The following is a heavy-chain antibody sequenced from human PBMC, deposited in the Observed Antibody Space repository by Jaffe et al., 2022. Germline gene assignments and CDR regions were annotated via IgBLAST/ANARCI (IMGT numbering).Heavy chain of an antibody. Sequence: EVQLVESGGGLVQPGGSLRLSCAASGFTFKDHSMDWFRQAPGKGLEWVGRIRNKVKSYDTEYVASVKRRFSISRDDSKDSVFLQMNSLKTEDTAIYYCSRVSRIDFNDYWGQGTLVTVSS. CDR2: IRNKVKSYDT. CDR3: SRVSRIDFNDY. D-gene: IGHD3-9*01. CDR1: GFTFKDHS. J-gene: IGHJ4*02. V-gene: IGHV3-72*01.